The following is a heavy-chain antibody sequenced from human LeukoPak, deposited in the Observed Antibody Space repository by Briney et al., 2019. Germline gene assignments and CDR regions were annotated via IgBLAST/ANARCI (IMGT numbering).Heavy chain of an antibody. V-gene: IGHV3-9*01. Sequence: PGGSLRLSCAASGFTFDDYAMHWVRQAPGKGLEWVSGVSWNSAYMHYADSVKGRFTISRDNAKNSLYLQMNSLRAEDTAVYYCARESPYNWNKIDYWGQGTLVTVSS. CDR2: VSWNSAYM. J-gene: IGHJ4*02. D-gene: IGHD1/OR15-1a*01. CDR1: GFTFDDYA. CDR3: ARESPYNWNKIDY.